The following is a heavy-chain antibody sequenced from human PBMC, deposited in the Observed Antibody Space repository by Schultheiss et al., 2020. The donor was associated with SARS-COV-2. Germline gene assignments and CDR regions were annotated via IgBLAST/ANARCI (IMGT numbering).Heavy chain of an antibody. D-gene: IGHD6-13*01. V-gene: IGHV3-23*01. CDR1: GFTFSSYA. J-gene: IGHJ4*02. Sequence: GESLKISCAASGFTFSSYAMSWVRQAPGKGLEWVSAISGSGGSTYYADSVKGRFTISRDNSKNTLYLQMNSLRAEDTAVYYCARDLGFSSSSFDYWGQGTLVTVSS. CDR2: ISGSGGST. CDR3: ARDLGFSSSSFDY.